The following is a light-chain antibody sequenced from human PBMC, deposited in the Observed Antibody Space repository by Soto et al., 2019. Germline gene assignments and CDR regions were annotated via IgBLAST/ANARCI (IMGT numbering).Light chain of an antibody. CDR3: QQYDYWPRT. V-gene: IGKV3-15*01. J-gene: IGKJ1*01. CDR1: QNVGND. CDR2: GAS. Sequence: EIVMTQSPATLSVSPGERATLSCRASQNVGNDLAWYQQKPGQAPRLLIHGASTRATGIPARFSGSGSGTEFTLTISSLQSEDFAVYDCQQYDYWPRTFGQGSKVEIK.